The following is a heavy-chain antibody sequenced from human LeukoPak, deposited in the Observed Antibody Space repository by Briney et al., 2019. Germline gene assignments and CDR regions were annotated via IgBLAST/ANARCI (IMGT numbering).Heavy chain of an antibody. D-gene: IGHD3-9*01. CDR1: GFTFDDYA. CDR3: AKAADILTGYSITRGVLFDY. CDR2: ISWNSGSI. V-gene: IGHV3-9*01. Sequence: GGSLRLSCAASGFTFDDYAMHWVRHAPGKGLEWVSGISWNSGSIGYADSVKGRFTISRDNAKNSLYLQMNSLRAEDTALYYCAKAADILTGYSITRGVLFDYWGQGTLVTVSS. J-gene: IGHJ4*02.